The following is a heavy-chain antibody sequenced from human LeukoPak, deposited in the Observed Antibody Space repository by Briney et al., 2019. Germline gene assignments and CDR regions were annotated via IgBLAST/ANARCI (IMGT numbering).Heavy chain of an antibody. V-gene: IGHV4-59*08. CDR2: IYYSGST. J-gene: IGHJ3*01. Sequence: KSSETLSLICIVSHGSISRYYWSWIRQPPGKGLEWIGHIYYSGSTEYSPSLKSRVTISVDTSENQVSLKVTSVTAADTAVYYCARLQNRGFDYGYDDAFDVWGQGTMVTVSS. CDR3: ARLQNRGFDYGYDDAFDV. D-gene: IGHD5-18*01. CDR1: HGSISRYY.